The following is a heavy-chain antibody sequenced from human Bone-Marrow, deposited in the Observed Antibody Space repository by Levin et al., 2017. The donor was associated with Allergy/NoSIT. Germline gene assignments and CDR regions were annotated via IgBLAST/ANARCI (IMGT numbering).Heavy chain of an antibody. V-gene: IGHV3-23*01. D-gene: IGHD4-17*01. Sequence: QSGGSLRLSCAASGFTFSSYAMSWVRQAPGKGLEWVSAISGSGGSTYYADSVKGRFTISRDNSKNTLYLQMNSLRAEDTAVYYCAKDQLPYGDYGVFDYWGQGTLVTVSS. CDR3: AKDQLPYGDYGVFDY. CDR1: GFTFSSYA. J-gene: IGHJ4*02. CDR2: ISGSGGST.